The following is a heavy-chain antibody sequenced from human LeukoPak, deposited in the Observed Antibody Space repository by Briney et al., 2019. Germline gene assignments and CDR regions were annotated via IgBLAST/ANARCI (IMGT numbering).Heavy chain of an antibody. Sequence: PGGSLRLSCAASGFTFSSYAMSWVRQAPGKGLEWVSAISGNGGSTYYADSVKGRFTISRDNSKNTLYLQMNSLRAEDTAVYYCAKGEYEATTSHLDYWGQGTLVTVSS. D-gene: IGHD4-4*01. J-gene: IGHJ4*02. CDR2: ISGNGGST. CDR3: AKGEYEATTSHLDY. CDR1: GFTFSSYA. V-gene: IGHV3-23*01.